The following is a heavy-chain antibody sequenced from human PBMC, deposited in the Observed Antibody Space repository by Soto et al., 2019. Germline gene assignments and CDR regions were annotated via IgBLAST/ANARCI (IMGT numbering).Heavy chain of an antibody. CDR2: INPSSGNI. CDR1: GNTFTSYD. D-gene: IGHD3-10*01. Sequence: ASVKVSCKASGNTFTSYDINWVRQATGHGLEWMGWINPSSGNIGYAQKFQGRVTMTRDTAIRTAYMEVSRLRSDDTAVYYCARGRASGSYYLLDYWGQGTLVTVSS. V-gene: IGHV1-8*01. J-gene: IGHJ4*02. CDR3: ARGRASGSYYLLDY.